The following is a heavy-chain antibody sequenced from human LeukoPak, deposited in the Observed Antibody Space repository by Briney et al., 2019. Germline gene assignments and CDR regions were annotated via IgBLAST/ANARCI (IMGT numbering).Heavy chain of an antibody. J-gene: IGHJ4*02. CDR3: ARGLRGGWQTTIDY. CDR2: INPNSGGT. CDR1: RYTFTGYY. D-gene: IGHD6-19*01. V-gene: IGHV1-2*02. Sequence: ASVKVSCKASRYTFTGYYMHWVRQAPGQGLEWMGWINPNSGGTNYAQKFQGRVTMTRDTSISTAYMELSRLRSDDTAVYYCARGLRGGWQTTIDYWGQGTLVTVSS.